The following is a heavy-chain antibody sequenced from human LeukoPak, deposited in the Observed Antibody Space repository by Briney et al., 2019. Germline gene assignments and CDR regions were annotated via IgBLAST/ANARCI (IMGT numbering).Heavy chain of an antibody. CDR1: GGSFSGYY. Sequence: SETLSLTCAVYGGSFSGYYWGWIRQPPGKGLEWIGSVYYTGASYYNPSLKSRVTISIDTSKNHFSLNLTSVTAADTAVYYCARGAPPQNWGQGALVTVSS. J-gene: IGHJ4*02. CDR2: VYYTGAS. CDR3: ARGAPPQN. V-gene: IGHV4-34*01.